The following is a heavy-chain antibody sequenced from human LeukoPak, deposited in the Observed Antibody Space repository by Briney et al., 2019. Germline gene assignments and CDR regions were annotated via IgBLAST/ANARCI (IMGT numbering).Heavy chain of an antibody. CDR1: GFTFSSFP. D-gene: IGHD3-16*01. CDR2: ISTDGSYK. CDR3: ARSLIPGRWYFDL. Sequence: PGGSLRLSCAVSGFTFSSFPFHWVRQASGKGLEWVAAISTDGSYKYHGDSVKGRFTISRDNPMNTLYLQMNGLRPDDTAVYYCARSLIPGRWYFDLWGRGTLVTVSS. V-gene: IGHV3-30*04. J-gene: IGHJ2*01.